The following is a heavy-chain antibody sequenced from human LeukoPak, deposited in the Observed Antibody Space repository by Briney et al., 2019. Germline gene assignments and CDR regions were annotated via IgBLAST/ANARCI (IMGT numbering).Heavy chain of an antibody. Sequence: GGSLRLSCAASGFIFSSYSMNWVRQAPGKGLEWVSYISSSSGTIYYADSVKGRFTISRDNAKNSLYLQLNSLRAEDTAVYYCARGPIYLWFGEYPLHINNFDYWGQGTLVTVSS. CDR3: ARGPIYLWFGEYPLHINNFDY. CDR1: GFIFSSYS. D-gene: IGHD3-10*01. V-gene: IGHV3-48*01. J-gene: IGHJ4*02. CDR2: ISSSSGTI.